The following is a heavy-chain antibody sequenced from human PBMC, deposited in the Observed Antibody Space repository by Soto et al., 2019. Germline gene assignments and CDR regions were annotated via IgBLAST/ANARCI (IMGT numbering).Heavy chain of an antibody. J-gene: IGHJ4*01. CDR3: ASPGRIGYCSGGSCPPAGY. CDR1: GGSFSGYY. Sequence: SETLSLTCAVYGGSFSGYYWSWSRQPPGKGLEWIGEINHSGSTNYNPSLKSRVTISVDTSKNQYSLKLSSVAGADTAVYYCASPGRIGYCSGGSCPPAGYWGHGTLVTVSS. CDR2: INHSGST. V-gene: IGHV4-34*01. D-gene: IGHD2-15*01.